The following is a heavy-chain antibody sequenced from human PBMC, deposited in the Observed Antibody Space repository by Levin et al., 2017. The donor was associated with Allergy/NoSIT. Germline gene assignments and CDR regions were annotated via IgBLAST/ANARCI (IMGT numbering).Heavy chain of an antibody. Sequence: GESLKISCAASGFTFSSYSMNWVRQAPGKGLEWVSSISSSSSYIYYADSVKGRFTISRDNAKNSLYLQMNSLRAEDTAVYYCATDRKGIAVAGPGLCDYWGQGTLVTVSS. J-gene: IGHJ4*02. CDR2: ISSSSSYI. CDR1: GFTFSSYS. CDR3: ATDRKGIAVAGPGLCDY. V-gene: IGHV3-21*01. D-gene: IGHD6-19*01.